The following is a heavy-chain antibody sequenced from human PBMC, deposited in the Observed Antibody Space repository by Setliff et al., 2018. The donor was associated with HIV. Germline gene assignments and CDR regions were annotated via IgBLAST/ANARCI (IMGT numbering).Heavy chain of an antibody. CDR1: GDSMSGYY. D-gene: IGHD7-27*01. Sequence: SETLSLTCAVSGDSMSGYYWSWIRQSPGKKLEWIGYIHTSGSTNYNPSLKSRVTISLDTSNDRFSLRLSSVTAADTAVYYRARAPTGELDFWGQGTLVTVSS. J-gene: IGHJ4*02. CDR2: IHTSGST. V-gene: IGHV4-4*08. CDR3: ARAPTGELDF.